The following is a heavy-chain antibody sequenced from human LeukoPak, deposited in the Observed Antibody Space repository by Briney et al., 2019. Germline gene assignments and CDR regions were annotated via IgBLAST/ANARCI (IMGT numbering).Heavy chain of an antibody. V-gene: IGHV1-69*13. CDR1: GGTFSSYA. CDR3: ARVTMVRGVYYFDY. D-gene: IGHD3-10*01. J-gene: IGHJ4*02. Sequence: ASVKVSCTASGGTFSSYAISWVRQAPGQGLEWMGGIIPIFGTANYAQKFQGRVTITADESTSTAYMELSSLRSEDTAVYYCARVTMVRGVYYFDYWGQGTLVTVSS. CDR2: IIPIFGTA.